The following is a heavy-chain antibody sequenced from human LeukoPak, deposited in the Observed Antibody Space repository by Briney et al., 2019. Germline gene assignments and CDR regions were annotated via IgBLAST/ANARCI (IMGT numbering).Heavy chain of an antibody. Sequence: SETLSLTCAVYGGSFSGYYWSWIRQPPGKGLEWIGEINHSGSTNYNPSLKSRVTISVDTSKNQFSLKLSSVTAADTAVYYCAREVIAVAGTTDRGTYNWFDPWGQGTLVTVSS. CDR1: GGSFSGYY. J-gene: IGHJ5*02. CDR3: AREVIAVAGTTDRGTYNWFDP. CDR2: INHSGST. D-gene: IGHD6-19*01. V-gene: IGHV4-34*01.